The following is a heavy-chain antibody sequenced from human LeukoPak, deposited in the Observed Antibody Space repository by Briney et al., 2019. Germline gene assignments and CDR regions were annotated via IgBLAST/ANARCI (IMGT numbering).Heavy chain of an antibody. CDR3: ARDQHYYGSGSYYIDP. J-gene: IGHJ5*02. D-gene: IGHD3-10*01. Sequence: GASVKVSCKASGYTFTSYGISWVRQAPGQGLEWMGWISGYNGNTNYAQKFQGRVTMTRDTSISTAYMELSRLRSDDTAVYYCARDQHYYGSGSYYIDPWGQGTLVTVSS. CDR1: GYTFTSYG. CDR2: ISGYNGNT. V-gene: IGHV1-18*01.